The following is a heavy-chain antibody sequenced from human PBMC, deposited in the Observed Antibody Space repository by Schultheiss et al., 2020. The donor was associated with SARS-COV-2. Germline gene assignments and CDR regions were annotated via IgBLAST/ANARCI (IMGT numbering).Heavy chain of an antibody. V-gene: IGHV4-34*01. CDR2: IYHSGST. CDR3: AKDLTGYDDYGGFQH. J-gene: IGHJ1*01. CDR1: SGSFSGYY. D-gene: IGHD4-23*01. Sequence: SETLSLICAVYSGSFSGYYWSWIRQPPGKGLEWIGSIYHSGSTYYNPSLKSRVTISVDTSKNQFSLKLSSVTAADTAVYYCAKDLTGYDDYGGFQHWGQGTLVTVFS.